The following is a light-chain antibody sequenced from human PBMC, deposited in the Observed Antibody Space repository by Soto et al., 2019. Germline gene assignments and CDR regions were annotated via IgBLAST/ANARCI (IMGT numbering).Light chain of an antibody. CDR1: QSVSSN. CDR3: QQYAASPIT. V-gene: IGKV3-20*01. J-gene: IGKJ5*01. CDR2: DAS. Sequence: EIVLAQSPATLSLSPGERATLSCRASQSVSSNLAWYQQKPGQAPRLLIYDASNRATGIPDRFSGSVSGTDFTLTISRLEPEDGAVFDGQQYAASPITFGQGTRLEIK.